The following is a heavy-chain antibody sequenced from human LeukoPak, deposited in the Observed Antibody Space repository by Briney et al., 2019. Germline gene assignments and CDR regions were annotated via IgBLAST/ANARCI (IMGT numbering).Heavy chain of an antibody. V-gene: IGHV3-23*01. CDR1: GFTFSSYA. Sequence: GGSLRLSCAASGFTFSSYAMSWVRQAPGKGPEWVSAISGSGGSTYYADSVKGRFTISRDNSKNTLYLQMNSLRAEDTAVYYCAKRRAVAGSGGYWFDPWGQGTLVTVSS. D-gene: IGHD6-19*01. CDR3: AKRRAVAGSGGYWFDP. CDR2: ISGSGGST. J-gene: IGHJ5*02.